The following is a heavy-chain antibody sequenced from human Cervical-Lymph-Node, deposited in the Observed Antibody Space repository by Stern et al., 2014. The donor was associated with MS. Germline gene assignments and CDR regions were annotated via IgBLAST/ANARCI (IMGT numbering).Heavy chain of an antibody. CDR2: IWYDGSKK. D-gene: IGHD3-9*01. J-gene: IGHJ4*02. Sequence: MQLVESGGGVVQPGRSLKLSCAASGFDFSSYGIHWVRQAPGKGLERVAVIWYDGSKKFYAEFVKGRFTISRDNSKSTGSLQMNSLRDEDTAVYYCTGVNYDILTGYYSDYWGQGALVTVSS. CDR3: TGVNYDILTGYYSDY. V-gene: IGHV3-33*01. CDR1: GFDFSSYG.